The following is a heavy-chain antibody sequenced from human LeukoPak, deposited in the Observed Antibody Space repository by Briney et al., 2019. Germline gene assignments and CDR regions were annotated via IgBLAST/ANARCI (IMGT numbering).Heavy chain of an antibody. CDR2: ISVSSSTV. V-gene: IGHV3-48*02. Sequence: GGSLRLSCAVSGFTFNSYNMNWVRQAPGKGLEWVSYISVSSSTVYYADSVKGRFTISRDNAKNSLYLQMNSLRDDDTAVYYCARLGLGYYFDYWGQGTLVTVSS. D-gene: IGHD5-12*01. CDR3: ARLGLGYYFDY. CDR1: GFTFNSYN. J-gene: IGHJ4*02.